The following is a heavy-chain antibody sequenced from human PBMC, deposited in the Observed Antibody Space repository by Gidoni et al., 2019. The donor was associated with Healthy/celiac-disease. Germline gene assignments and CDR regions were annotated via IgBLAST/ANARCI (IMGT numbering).Heavy chain of an antibody. V-gene: IGHV3-30-3*01. CDR3: ARGGRPFFFDY. Sequence: QVQLVASGGGVVQPGRSLRLSCAAPGFTFSRYAMHWVRQAPGKGLEWVAVISYDGSNKYYADSVKGRFTISRDNSKNTLYLQMNSLRAEDTAVYYCARGGRPFFFDYWGQGTLVTVSS. D-gene: IGHD3-16*01. CDR1: GFTFSRYA. J-gene: IGHJ4*02. CDR2: ISYDGSNK.